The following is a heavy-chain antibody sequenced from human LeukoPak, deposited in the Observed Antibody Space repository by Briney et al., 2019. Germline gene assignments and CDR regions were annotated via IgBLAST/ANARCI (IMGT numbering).Heavy chain of an antibody. V-gene: IGHV5-51*01. CDR2: TYPGDTDT. Sequence: GESLKISCTTSGYSFTLYWIGWVRQMPGKGLEWVGITYPGDTDTKYSPSFQGQVTISADKSISTAYLQWSSLKASDTAMYYCARREPTVNNGFDIWGQGTMVTVSS. CDR1: GYSFTLYW. D-gene: IGHD4-17*01. CDR3: ARREPTVNNGFDI. J-gene: IGHJ3*02.